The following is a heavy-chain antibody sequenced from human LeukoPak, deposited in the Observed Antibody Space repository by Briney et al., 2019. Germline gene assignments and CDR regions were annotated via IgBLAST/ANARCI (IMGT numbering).Heavy chain of an antibody. CDR2: ISGSGGST. J-gene: IGHJ6*03. V-gene: IGHV3-23*01. D-gene: IGHD3-3*01. Sequence: GGSLRLSCEASGFTFSRFAMIWVRQAPGKGLEWVSAISGSGGSTYYADSVKGRFTISRDNSKNTLYLQMNSLRAEDTAVYYCVKNFWSDLYSYYYMDVWGKGTTVTVSS. CDR3: VKNFWSDLYSYYYMDV. CDR1: GFTFSRFA.